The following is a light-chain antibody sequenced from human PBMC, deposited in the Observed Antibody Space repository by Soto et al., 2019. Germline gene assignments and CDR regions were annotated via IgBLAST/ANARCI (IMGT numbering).Light chain of an antibody. V-gene: IGKV3-11*01. Sequence: EIVLTHSPATLSLSPGERATLSCRASQSVSNYLAWYQQKPGQAPRLLIYDASNRATGIPVRFSGSGSGTDFTLTISSLEPEDFAVYYCQQRSNWPPRYTFGQGTKVDIK. CDR2: DAS. CDR3: QQRSNWPPRYT. CDR1: QSVSNY. J-gene: IGKJ2*01.